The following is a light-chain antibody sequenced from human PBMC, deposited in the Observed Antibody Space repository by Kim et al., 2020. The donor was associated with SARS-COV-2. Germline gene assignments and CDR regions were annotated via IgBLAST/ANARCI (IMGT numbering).Light chain of an antibody. CDR1: SGSIASNY. CDR3: QSFDSNIEV. V-gene: IGLV6-57*01. CDR2: ENN. Sequence: NFMLTQPHSVSESPGKTVTISCTPSSGSIASNYVQWYQQRPGSSPTAVIFENNQRPSGVPDRFSGSIDSSSNSASLTISGLKTEDEADYYCQSFDSNIEVFGGGTKLTVL. J-gene: IGLJ3*02.